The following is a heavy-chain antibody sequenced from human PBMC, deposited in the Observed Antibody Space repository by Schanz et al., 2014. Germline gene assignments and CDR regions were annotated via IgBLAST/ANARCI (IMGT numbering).Heavy chain of an antibody. D-gene: IGHD3-22*01. Sequence: QVQLLQSGSEVKKPGASVKVSCEISGYTVSALAMHWVRQAPGKGLEWLGGFDVEDGETIYAQKFQGRVTMTEDTSTETAYMELRGLRSDDTAVYYCARPPHDSSGYYPFDYWGQGTWVTVSS. CDR3: ARPPHDSSGYYPFDY. V-gene: IGHV1-24*01. CDR1: GYTVSALA. CDR2: FDVEDGET. J-gene: IGHJ4*03.